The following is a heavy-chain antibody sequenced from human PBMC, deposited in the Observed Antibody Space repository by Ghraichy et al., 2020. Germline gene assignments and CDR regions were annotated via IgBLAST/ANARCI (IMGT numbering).Heavy chain of an antibody. CDR1: GFTFSSYA. CDR2: ISGSGGST. J-gene: IGHJ4*02. Sequence: GESLNISCAASGFTFSSYAMSWVRQAPGKGLEWVSAISGSGGSTYYADSVKGRFTISRDNSKNTLYLQMNSLRAEDTAVYYCAKEPSPIVGATCIDYWGQGTLVTVSS. V-gene: IGHV3-23*01. D-gene: IGHD1-26*01. CDR3: AKEPSPIVGATCIDY.